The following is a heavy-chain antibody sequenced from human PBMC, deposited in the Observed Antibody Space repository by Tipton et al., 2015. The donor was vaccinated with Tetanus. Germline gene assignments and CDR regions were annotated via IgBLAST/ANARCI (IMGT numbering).Heavy chain of an antibody. D-gene: IGHD1-26*01. V-gene: IGHV4-30-4*01. Sequence: TLSLTCTVSGGSISSGDYYWSWIRQPPGKGLEWIGYIYYSGSTYYNPSLKSRVTISVDTSKNQFSLKLSSVTAADTAVYYCARRRGVYSGGYFDHWGPGTPVTV. J-gene: IGHJ4*02. CDR3: ARRRGVYSGGYFDH. CDR1: GGSISSGDYY. CDR2: IYYSGST.